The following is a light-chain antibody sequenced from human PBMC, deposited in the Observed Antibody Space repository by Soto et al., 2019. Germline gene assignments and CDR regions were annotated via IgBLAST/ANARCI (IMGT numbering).Light chain of an antibody. CDR3: QQYNSYSGT. CDR2: KAS. J-gene: IGKJ1*01. Sequence: DLQMTQSPSTLSASVGDRVTITCRASQSIGNWLAWYQQKPGKAPKLLIYKASSLQSGVPSGFSGSGSGTEFTLTINSLQPDDFASYYCQQYNSYSGTFGQGTKVEIK. V-gene: IGKV1-5*03. CDR1: QSIGNW.